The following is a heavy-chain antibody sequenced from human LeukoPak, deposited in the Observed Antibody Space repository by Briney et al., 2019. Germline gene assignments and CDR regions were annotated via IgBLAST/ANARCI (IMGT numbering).Heavy chain of an antibody. Sequence: AAVKVSCKASGYTFFSSDITWVRQAPGQGLEWIGRISTSNGDTNYAAKLQGRVTMTTDTSTSTVYMELGSLTFDDTAVYSCARDPYHRLGPPLDLWGQGTLVTVSS. J-gene: IGHJ5*02. CDR2: ISTSNGDT. V-gene: IGHV1-18*01. CDR1: GYTFFSSD. D-gene: IGHD1-14*01. CDR3: ARDPYHRLGPPLDL.